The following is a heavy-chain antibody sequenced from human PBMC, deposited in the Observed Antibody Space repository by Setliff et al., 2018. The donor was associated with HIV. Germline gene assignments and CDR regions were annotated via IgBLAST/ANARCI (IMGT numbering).Heavy chain of an antibody. CDR1: GAPTSDNIYY. V-gene: IGHV4-39*02. Sequence: KASETLSLTCSVPGAPTSDNIYYWGWIRHSPGKGLEWIASAHYSGAIFYNPSLKSRVTMSVDTSGSRFSLKLTSVTAADTAVYYCARPSFGIGGGANFDSWGRGTLVTVSS. CDR3: ARPSFGIGGGANFDS. J-gene: IGHJ4*02. D-gene: IGHD3-3*01. CDR2: AHYSGAI.